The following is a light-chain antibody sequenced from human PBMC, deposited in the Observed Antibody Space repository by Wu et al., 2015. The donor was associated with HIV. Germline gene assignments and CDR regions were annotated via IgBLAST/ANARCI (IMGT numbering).Light chain of an antibody. CDR1: QSINSW. J-gene: IGKJ1*01. V-gene: IGKV1-5*03. Sequence: DMQMTQSPSTLSASVGDRVTITCRASQSINSWLAWYQQKPGKAPKLLIYQASSLQSGVPSRFSGSGSGTQFTLTISSLQPDDVATYYCQQYNSYSQTFGQGTKVEIK. CDR2: QAS. CDR3: QQYNSYSQT.